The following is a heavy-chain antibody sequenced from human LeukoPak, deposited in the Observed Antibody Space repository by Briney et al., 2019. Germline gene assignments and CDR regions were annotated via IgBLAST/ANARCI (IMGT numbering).Heavy chain of an antibody. CDR3: AREDYYDSGSSDY. CDR2: IIPIFGTA. V-gene: IGHV1-69*05. CDR1: GGTFSSYA. D-gene: IGHD3-22*01. J-gene: IGHJ4*02. Sequence: SVKVSCKASGGTFSSYAISWVRQAPGQGLEWMGGIIPIFGTANYAQKFQGRVTISRNTSISTAYMELSSLRSEDTAIYYCAREDYYDSGSSDYWGQGTLVTVSS.